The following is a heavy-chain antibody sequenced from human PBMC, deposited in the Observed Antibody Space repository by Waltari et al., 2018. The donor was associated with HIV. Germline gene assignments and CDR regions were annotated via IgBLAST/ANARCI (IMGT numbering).Heavy chain of an antibody. D-gene: IGHD6-6*01. CDR3: ARFGSSSQFDP. V-gene: IGHV1-46*01. CDR2: INPRAART. Sequence: QVQLVQSGAEVKKPGASVKVSCKASGYTFTSYYMHWVRQAPGQGLEWMGIINPRAARTSYEQKCQGRVTMTRDTSTSTVYMELSSLGSEDTAVYYCARFGSSSQFDPWGQGTLVTVSS. CDR1: GYTFTSYY. J-gene: IGHJ5*02.